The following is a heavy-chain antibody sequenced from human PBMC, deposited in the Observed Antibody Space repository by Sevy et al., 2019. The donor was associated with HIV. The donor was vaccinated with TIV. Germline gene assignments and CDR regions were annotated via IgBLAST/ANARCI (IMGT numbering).Heavy chain of an antibody. CDR3: ARDSGNYPYYFDY. D-gene: IGHD1-26*01. CDR1: GGSISGGNYF. V-gene: IGHV4-61*01. Sequence: SETLSLTWTVSGGSISGGNYFWSWIRQSPGKGLEWIGYIHYSGTTNYNPSLKSRVTISVDTSKNQFSLKLRSVTAADTDEYYCARDSGNYPYYFDYWGQGTLVTVSS. J-gene: IGHJ4*01. CDR2: IHYSGTT.